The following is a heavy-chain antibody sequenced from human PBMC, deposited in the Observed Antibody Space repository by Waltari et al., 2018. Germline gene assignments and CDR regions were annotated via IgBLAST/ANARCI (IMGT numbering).Heavy chain of an antibody. CDR3: TRPPRWSGYDY. D-gene: IGHD2-15*01. J-gene: IGHJ4*02. Sequence: EVQLVESGGGSVESGGSLRLSCAASEFIFSLYWMHWVRQAPGKGLMWVAHISEYVDTIDYADSVKGRFTISRDNAKNTLYLQMNRLRADDTAIYYCTRPPRWSGYDYWGQGTLVTVSS. V-gene: IGHV3-74*01. CDR1: EFIFSLYW. CDR2: ISEYVDTI.